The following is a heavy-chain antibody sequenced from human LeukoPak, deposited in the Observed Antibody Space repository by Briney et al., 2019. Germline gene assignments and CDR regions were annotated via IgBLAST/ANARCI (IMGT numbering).Heavy chain of an antibody. CDR3: ARLQECSGGSCPSFDY. J-gene: IGHJ4*02. CDR1: GGSFSGYY. D-gene: IGHD2-15*01. Sequence: PSETLSLTCAVYGGSFSGYYWSWIRQPPGKGLEWIGEINHSGSTNYNPSLKSRVTISVDTSKNQFSLKLSSVTAADTAVYYCARLQECSGGSCPSFDYWGQGTLVTVSS. CDR2: INHSGST. V-gene: IGHV4-34*01.